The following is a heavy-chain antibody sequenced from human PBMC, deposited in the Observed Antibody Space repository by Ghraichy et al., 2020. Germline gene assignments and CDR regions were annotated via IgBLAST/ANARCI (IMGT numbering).Heavy chain of an antibody. CDR3: ARATRNLDWDRFDY. J-gene: IGHJ4*02. Sequence: ASVKVSCKASGYTFTAYGLSWVRQAPGQGLEWMGWIGPQFGSTNYAQKLQNRVTMTTDTSTSTAYMELRNLRSDDTALYFCARATRNLDWDRFDYWGQGTLVTVSS. D-gene: IGHD1-14*01. CDR2: IGPQFGST. V-gene: IGHV1-18*01. CDR1: GYTFTAYG.